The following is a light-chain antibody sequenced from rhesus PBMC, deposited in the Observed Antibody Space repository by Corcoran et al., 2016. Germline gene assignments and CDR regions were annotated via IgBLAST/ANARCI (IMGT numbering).Light chain of an antibody. J-gene: IGKJ3*01. CDR1: QSVSSY. CDR3: QETTNLFT. CDR2: CAS. V-gene: IGKV3-31*02. Sequence: EIVMTQSPATLSLSPGERATLSCRARQSVSSYLAWYQQKPGQAPRLLIYCASSRATGIPDRFSGSGSGTDFTLTISSLEPEDFAVYYCQETTNLFTFGPGTKLDIK.